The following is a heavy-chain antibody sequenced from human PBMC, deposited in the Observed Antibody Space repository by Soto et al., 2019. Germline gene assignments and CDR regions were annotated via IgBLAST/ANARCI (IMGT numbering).Heavy chain of an antibody. Sequence: DVQLLESGGDLVQPGESLRLSCAASGFIFSDFAMSWVRQTPGKGLEWVSAVSVYGGSTHYSDAVKGRFTIFRDNSRDTLLLQMNSLRAEDTAVYYCARRPAGDSHWYFDLWGRGTLVTVSS. CDR1: GFIFSDFA. CDR2: VSVYGGST. CDR3: ARRPAGDSHWYFDL. V-gene: IGHV3-23*01. J-gene: IGHJ2*01. D-gene: IGHD2-21*01.